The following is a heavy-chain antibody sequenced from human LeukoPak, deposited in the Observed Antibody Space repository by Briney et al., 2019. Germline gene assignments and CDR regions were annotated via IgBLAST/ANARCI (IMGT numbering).Heavy chain of an antibody. CDR3: AKDPWELLTVFDY. J-gene: IGHJ4*02. CDR1: GFTLSSYA. V-gene: IGHV3-23*01. Sequence: GGSLRLSCAASGFTLSSYAMSWVRQAPGKGLEWVSAISGSGGSTYYADSVKGRFTISRDNSKNTLYLQMNSLRAEDTAVYYCAKDPWELLTVFDYWGQGTLVTVSS. CDR2: ISGSGGST. D-gene: IGHD1-26*01.